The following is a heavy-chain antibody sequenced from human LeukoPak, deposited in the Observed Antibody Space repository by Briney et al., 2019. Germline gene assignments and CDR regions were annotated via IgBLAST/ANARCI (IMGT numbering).Heavy chain of an antibody. V-gene: IGHV3-7*01. Sequence: GGSLRLSCAASGFTFSSYWMSWVRQAPGKGLEWVANIKQDGSDKYYVDSVKGRFTISRDNSKNTLYLQMSSLRAGDTAVYYCVRGTGYWGQGTLVTVSS. J-gene: IGHJ4*02. CDR3: VRGTGY. CDR2: IKQDGSDK. CDR1: GFTFSSYW.